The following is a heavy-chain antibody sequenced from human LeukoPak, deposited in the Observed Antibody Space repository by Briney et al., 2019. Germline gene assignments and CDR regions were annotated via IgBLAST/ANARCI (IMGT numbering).Heavy chain of an antibody. CDR1: GGSISGDH. D-gene: IGHD6-13*01. Sequence: SETLSLTCTVSGGSISGDHWSWIRQPPGKGLEWIGYFYYSGSTSYNPSLKSRVTISVATSKNQFSLKLSSVTAADTAVYYCAKGGIRSGAFDIWGQGTRVTVSS. CDR3: AKGGIRSGAFDI. CDR2: FYYSGST. V-gene: IGHV4-59*01. J-gene: IGHJ3*02.